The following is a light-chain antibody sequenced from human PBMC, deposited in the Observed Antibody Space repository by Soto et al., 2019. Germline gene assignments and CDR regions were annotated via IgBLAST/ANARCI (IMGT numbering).Light chain of an antibody. V-gene: IGLV2-14*01. CDR2: EVS. J-gene: IGLJ1*01. CDR1: SSDVGGYNY. Sequence: QSALTQPASVSGSPGQSITISCTGTSSDVGGYNYVYWYQQHQGQAPKLMIYEVSNRPSGVSNRFSGSKSGNTASLTISGLQAEDEADYYCSSYASSITFVFGTGTKLTVL. CDR3: SSYASSITFV.